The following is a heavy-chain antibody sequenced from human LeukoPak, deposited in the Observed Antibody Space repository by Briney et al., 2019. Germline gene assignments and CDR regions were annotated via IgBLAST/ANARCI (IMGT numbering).Heavy chain of an antibody. CDR3: ARERITMIVVVITNAFDV. CDR2: IIPILGIA. J-gene: IGHJ3*01. CDR1: GGTFSSYT. D-gene: IGHD3-22*01. V-gene: IGHV1-69*04. Sequence: SVKVSCKASGGTFSSYTISWVRQAPGQGLEWMGRIIPILGIANYAQKFQGRVTITADKSTSTAYMELSSLRSEDTAVYYCARERITMIVVVITNAFDVWGQGTMVTVSS.